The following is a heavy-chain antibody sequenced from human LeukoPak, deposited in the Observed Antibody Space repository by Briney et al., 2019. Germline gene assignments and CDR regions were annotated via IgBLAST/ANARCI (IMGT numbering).Heavy chain of an antibody. Sequence: SETLSLTCTVSGGSISSYYWNWIRQPAGKGLEWIGRIHTSGSTNYNPSLKSRVTMSVDRSKNQFSLKLSSVTAADTAVYYCARGYCSSTSCYFFSAFGYFQHWGQGTLVTVSS. CDR3: ARGYCSSTSCYFFSAFGYFQH. J-gene: IGHJ1*01. V-gene: IGHV4-4*07. D-gene: IGHD2-2*01. CDR2: IHTSGST. CDR1: GGSISSYY.